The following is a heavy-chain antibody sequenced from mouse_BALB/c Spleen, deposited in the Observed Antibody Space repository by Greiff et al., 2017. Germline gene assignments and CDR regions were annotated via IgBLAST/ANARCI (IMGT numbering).Heavy chain of an antibody. Sequence: VQLQESGAELARPGASVKMSCKASGYTFTSYTMHWVKQRPGQGLEWIGYINPSSGYTNYNQKFKDKATLTADKSSSTAYMQLSSLTSEDSAVYYCARVPYDYNAMDYWGQGTSVTVSS. CDR2: INPSSGYT. D-gene: IGHD6-5*01. J-gene: IGHJ4*01. V-gene: IGHV1-4*01. CDR1: GYTFTSYT. CDR3: ARVPYDYNAMDY.